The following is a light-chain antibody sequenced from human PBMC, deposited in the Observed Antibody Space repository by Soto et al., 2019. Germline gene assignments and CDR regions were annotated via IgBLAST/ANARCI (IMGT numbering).Light chain of an antibody. CDR3: QYYGSSPRYT. CDR2: GAS. CDR1: QSVSSSF. Sequence: EMVLTQSPGTLSLSPGERATLSCRASQSVSSSFLAWYQQKPGQAPKLLIYGASSRATGIPDRFSGSGSGTDFTLTISRVEPEDFAVYYCQYYGSSPRYTFGQGNKLEIK. V-gene: IGKV3-20*01. J-gene: IGKJ2*01.